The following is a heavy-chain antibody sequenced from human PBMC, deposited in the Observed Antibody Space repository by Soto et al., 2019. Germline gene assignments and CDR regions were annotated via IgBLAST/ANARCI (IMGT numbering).Heavy chain of an antibody. J-gene: IGHJ3*02. CDR3: ARVRGQWLVLGMTSAFDI. D-gene: IGHD6-19*01. CDR2: IYYSGST. CDR1: GGSISSYY. Sequence: SETLSLTCTVSGGSISSYYWSWIRQPPGKGLEWIGYIYYSGSTNYNPSLKSRVTISVDTSKNQFSLKLSSVTAADTAVYYCARVRGQWLVLGMTSAFDIWGQGTMVTVSS. V-gene: IGHV4-59*01.